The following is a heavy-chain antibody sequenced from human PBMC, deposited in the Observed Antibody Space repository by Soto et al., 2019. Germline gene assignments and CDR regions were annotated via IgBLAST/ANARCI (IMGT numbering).Heavy chain of an antibody. D-gene: IGHD4-4*01. V-gene: IGHV1-8*01. CDR3: ARASNDGGGAIGY. CDR1: GYTFTSYD. Sequence: ASVKVSCKASGYTFTSYDINWVRQATGQGLEWMGWMNPNSGNTGYAQKFQGRVTMTRNTSISTAYMELSSLRSEDTAVYYWARASNDGGGAIGYWGQGTLVTVSS. J-gene: IGHJ4*02. CDR2: MNPNSGNT.